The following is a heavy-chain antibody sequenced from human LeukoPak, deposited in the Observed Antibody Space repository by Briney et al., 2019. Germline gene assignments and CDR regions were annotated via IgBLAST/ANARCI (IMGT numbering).Heavy chain of an antibody. V-gene: IGHV1-24*01. CDR1: GYTLTELS. CDR2: FDPEDGGT. J-gene: IGHJ5*02. D-gene: IGHD2-15*01. Sequence: ASVKVSCKVSGYTLTELSMHWLRQAPGKGLEWMGGFDPEDGGTIYAQKFQGRVTMTEDTSTDTAYMELSSLRSEDTAVYYCATGGYCSGGSCYAWGQGTLVTVSS. CDR3: ATGGYCSGGSCYA.